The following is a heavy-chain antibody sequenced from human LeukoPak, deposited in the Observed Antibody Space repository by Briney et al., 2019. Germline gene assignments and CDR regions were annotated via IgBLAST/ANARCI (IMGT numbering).Heavy chain of an antibody. Sequence: SETLSLTCAVYGGSFSGYYWSWIRQPPGKGLEWIGEINHSGSTNYNPSLKSRVTISVDTSKNQFSLKLSSVTAADTAVYYCATTRPLTTVTTFDCWGQGTLVTVSS. CDR3: ATTRPLTTVTTFDC. D-gene: IGHD4-4*01. CDR2: INHSGST. V-gene: IGHV4-34*01. J-gene: IGHJ4*02. CDR1: GGSFSGYY.